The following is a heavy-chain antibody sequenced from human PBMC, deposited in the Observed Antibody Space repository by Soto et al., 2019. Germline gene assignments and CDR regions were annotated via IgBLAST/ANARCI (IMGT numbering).Heavy chain of an antibody. D-gene: IGHD2-21*02. V-gene: IGHV2-5*01. CDR1: GFSLSASTVG. J-gene: IGHJ4*02. CDR2: IWRSDDK. Sequence: QITLKESGPTLVETTQTLTLTCSFSGFSLSASTVGVGWTRQPPGKALEWLALIWRSDDKRSSPSLKNRLTITKDTSKNQVVLTMTNMDPVDTATYYCSHWGGTVFDYWGQGTLVSVSS. CDR3: SHWGGTVFDY.